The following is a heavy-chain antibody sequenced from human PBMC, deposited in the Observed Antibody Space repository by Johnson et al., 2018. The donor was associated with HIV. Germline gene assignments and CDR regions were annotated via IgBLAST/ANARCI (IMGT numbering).Heavy chain of an antibody. D-gene: IGHD4-17*01. Sequence: QVQLVESGGGMVHPGRSLRLSCAASGFSFKNYVVHWVRQAPGQGLEWVASMSFDGGIKNYADSVKGRFTISIDNSKNSLFLQMNSLRLYDTGVYFCARSTGAFDSWGQGTRGTVAS. CDR1: GFSFKNYV. CDR2: MSFDGGIK. CDR3: ARSTGAFDS. V-gene: IGHV3-30*03. J-gene: IGHJ3*02.